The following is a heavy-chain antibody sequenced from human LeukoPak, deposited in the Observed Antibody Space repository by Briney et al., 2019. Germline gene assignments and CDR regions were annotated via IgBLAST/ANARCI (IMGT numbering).Heavy chain of an antibody. CDR3: AIHTYYDSSGYYY. CDR1: GYSISSGYY. J-gene: IGHJ4*02. Sequence: SETLSLTCAASGYSISSGYYWGWIRQPPGKGLEWIGSIYHSGSTYYNPSLKSRVTISVDTSKNQFSLKLSSVTAADTAVYYCAIHTYYDSSGYYYWGQGTLVTDSS. V-gene: IGHV4-38-2*01. D-gene: IGHD3-22*01. CDR2: IYHSGST.